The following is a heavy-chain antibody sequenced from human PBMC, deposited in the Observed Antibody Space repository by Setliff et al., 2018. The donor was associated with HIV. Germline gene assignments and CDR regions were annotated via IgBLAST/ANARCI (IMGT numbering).Heavy chain of an antibody. D-gene: IGHD3-10*01. J-gene: IGHJ4*02. V-gene: IGHV3-7*03. Sequence: GGSLRLSCAASGLTFGDFWMSWVRQAPGKGLEWVANIKQDGSEKYYVDSVKGRFTISRDNARHSVYLQMNSLRAEDTAVYFCAREFGPRPYDYWGQGTLVTVSS. CDR2: IKQDGSEK. CDR1: GLTFGDFW. CDR3: AREFGPRPYDY.